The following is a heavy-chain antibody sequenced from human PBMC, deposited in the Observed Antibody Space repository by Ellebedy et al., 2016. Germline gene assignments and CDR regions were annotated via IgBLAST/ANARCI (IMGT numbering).Heavy chain of an antibody. V-gene: IGHV1-8*01. Sequence: ASVKVSXKASRYTFTSYDINWVRQATGQGLEWMGWMNPNSGNTGYAQKFQGRVTMTRNTSISTAYMELSSLRSEDTAVYYCARGRLENWNYFGYYYYMDVWGKGTTVTVSS. CDR2: MNPNSGNT. CDR1: RYTFTSYD. CDR3: ARGRLENWNYFGYYYYMDV. J-gene: IGHJ6*03. D-gene: IGHD1-7*01.